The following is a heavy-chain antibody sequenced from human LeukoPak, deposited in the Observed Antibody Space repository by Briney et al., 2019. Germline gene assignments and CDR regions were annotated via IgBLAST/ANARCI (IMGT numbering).Heavy chain of an antibody. Sequence: GGSLRLSCAASGFTFSSYWMSWVRQAPGKGLEWVANIKRDGSEKYYVDSVKGRFTISRDNAKNSLYLQMNSLRAEDTAVYYCARGGAYYDFWSGYYTGLYRDAFDIWGQGTMVTVSS. D-gene: IGHD3-3*01. V-gene: IGHV3-7*03. J-gene: IGHJ3*02. CDR1: GFTFSSYW. CDR2: IKRDGSEK. CDR3: ARGGAYYDFWSGYYTGLYRDAFDI.